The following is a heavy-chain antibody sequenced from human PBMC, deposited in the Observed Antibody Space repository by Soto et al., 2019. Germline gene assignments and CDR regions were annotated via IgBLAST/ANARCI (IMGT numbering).Heavy chain of an antibody. CDR3: ARFIVVVPAANRSPAFDI. V-gene: IGHV4-31*03. CDR1: GGSISSGGYY. Sequence: QVQLQESGPGLVKPSQTLSLTCTVSGGSISSGGYYWSWIRQHPGKGLEWIGYIYYSGSTYYNPSLKSRVTISVKTSKNQFSLKLSSVTAADTAVYYCARFIVVVPAANRSPAFDIWGQGTMVTVSS. J-gene: IGHJ3*02. D-gene: IGHD2-2*01. CDR2: IYYSGST.